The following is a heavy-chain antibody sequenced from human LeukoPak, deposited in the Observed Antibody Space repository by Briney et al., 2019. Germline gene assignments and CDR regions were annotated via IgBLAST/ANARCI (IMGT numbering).Heavy chain of an antibody. D-gene: IGHD6-19*01. CDR2: INPNSGGT. Sequence: GASVKVSCKASGYTFTGYYMHWVRQAPGQGLEWMGWINPNSGGTNYAQKFQGRVTMTRDTSISTAYMELSRLRSDDTAVYYCARDHHSSGWFFFDYWGQGTLVTVSS. CDR3: ARDHHSSGWFFFDY. CDR1: GYTFTGYY. V-gene: IGHV1-2*02. J-gene: IGHJ4*02.